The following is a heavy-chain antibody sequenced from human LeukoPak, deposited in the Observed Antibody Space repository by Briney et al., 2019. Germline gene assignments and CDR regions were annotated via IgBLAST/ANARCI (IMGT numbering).Heavy chain of an antibody. Sequence: PSETLSLTCTVSGGSISSSSYYWGWIRQPPGKGLEWIGSIYYSGSTYYNPSLKGRVTISVDTSKNQFSLKLSSVTAADTAVYYCARHPGGNDFWSGYVKVIDYWGQGTLVTVSS. J-gene: IGHJ4*02. CDR1: GGSISSSSYY. D-gene: IGHD3-3*01. CDR2: IYYSGST. V-gene: IGHV4-39*01. CDR3: ARHPGGNDFWSGYVKVIDY.